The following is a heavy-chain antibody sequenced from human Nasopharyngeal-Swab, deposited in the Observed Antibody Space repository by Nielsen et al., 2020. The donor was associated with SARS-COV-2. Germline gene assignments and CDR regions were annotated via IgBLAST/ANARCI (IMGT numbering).Heavy chain of an antibody. CDR2: TYYRSKWYN. J-gene: IGHJ3*02. V-gene: IGHV6-1*01. Sequence: SQTLSLTCAISWDSVSSNSAAWNWIRQSPSRGLELLGRTYYRSKWYNDYAVSVKSRITINPDTSKNQFSLQLNSVTPEDTAVYYCARESASSGWSDDAFDIWGQGTMVTVSS. CDR1: WDSVSSNSAA. CDR3: ARESASSGWSDDAFDI. D-gene: IGHD6-19*01.